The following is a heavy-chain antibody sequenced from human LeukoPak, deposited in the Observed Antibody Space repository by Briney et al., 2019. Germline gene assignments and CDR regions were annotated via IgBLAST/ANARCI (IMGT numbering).Heavy chain of an antibody. V-gene: IGHV3-23*01. CDR2: IGGSGSNT. CDR1: GFTFRTYD. Sequence: GGSLRLSCAVSGFTFRTYDMTWVRQAPGKGLEWVSAIGGSGSNTYYADSVKGRFTISRDNSKNTLYLQMSSLRAEDTAVYYCARGFGSPDFWGQGTLVTVSS. D-gene: IGHD3-10*01. CDR3: ARGFGSPDF. J-gene: IGHJ4*02.